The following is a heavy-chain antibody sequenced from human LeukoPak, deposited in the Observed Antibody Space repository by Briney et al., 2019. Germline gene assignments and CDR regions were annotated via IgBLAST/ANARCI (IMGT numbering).Heavy chain of an antibody. CDR3: VGIAAAGTWFDP. D-gene: IGHD6-13*01. CDR2: IYYSGST. CDR1: GGSISSSSYY. Sequence: PSETLSLTCTVSGGSISSSSYYWGWIRQPPGKGLEWIGSIYYSGSTYYNPSLKSRVTISVDTSKNQFSLKLSSVTAADTAVYYCVGIAAAGTWFDPWGQGTLVTVSS. V-gene: IGHV4-39*07. J-gene: IGHJ5*02.